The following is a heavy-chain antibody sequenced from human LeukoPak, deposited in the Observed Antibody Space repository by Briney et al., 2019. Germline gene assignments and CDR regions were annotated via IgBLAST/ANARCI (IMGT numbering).Heavy chain of an antibody. J-gene: IGHJ3*02. CDR2: VYYSGST. D-gene: IGHD1-14*01. V-gene: IGHV4-59*01. CDR1: AGSISSYY. CDR3: AREVLSAFDI. Sequence: PSETLSLTCTVSAGSISSYYWSWIRQPPGKGLEGIGYVYYSGSTNYNPSLKSRVTMSVDTSKNQFSLKLSSVTAADTAVYYCAREVLSAFDIWGQGTMVTVSA.